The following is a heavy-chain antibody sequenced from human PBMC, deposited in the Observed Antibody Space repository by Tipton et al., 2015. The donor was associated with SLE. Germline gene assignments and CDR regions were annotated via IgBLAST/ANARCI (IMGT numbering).Heavy chain of an antibody. V-gene: IGHV1-8*01. Sequence: QLVQSGAEVKKPGASVKVSCKASGYTFTSYDINWVRQATGQGLEWMGWMNPNSGNAGSAQKFQGRVTMTRNTSISTAYMELSSLTSEDTAIYYCARGTYSRRVRGNWYDPWGQGTLVTVSS. D-gene: IGHD2-21*01. CDR3: ARGTYSRRVRGNWYDP. CDR2: MNPNSGNA. J-gene: IGHJ5*02. CDR1: GYTFTSYD.